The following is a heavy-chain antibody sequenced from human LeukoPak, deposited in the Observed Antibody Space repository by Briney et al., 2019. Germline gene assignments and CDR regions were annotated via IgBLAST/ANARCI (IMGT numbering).Heavy chain of an antibody. V-gene: IGHV4-34*01. J-gene: IGHJ4*02. CDR1: GGSFSAFY. Sequence: SETLSLTCSVYGGSFSAFYWNWIRQPPGKGLEWVGEVNHSGSTYYNPSLKSRATFSVDTSKKQFSLKLTSVTAADTAVYYCARAAYCSSTNCYGFDYWGQGTLVTVSS. D-gene: IGHD2-2*01. CDR2: VNHSGST. CDR3: ARAAYCSSTNCYGFDY.